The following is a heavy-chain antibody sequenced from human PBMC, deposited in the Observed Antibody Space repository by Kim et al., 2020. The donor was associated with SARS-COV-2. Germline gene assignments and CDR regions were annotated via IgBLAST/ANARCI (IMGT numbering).Heavy chain of an antibody. CDR1: GFTVSSNY. CDR2: IYSGGST. Sequence: GGSLRLSCAASGFTVSSNYMSWVRQAPGKGLEWVSVIYSGGSTYYADSVKGRFTISKDNSKNTLYLQMNSLRAEDTAVYYCARDPYYYYGMDVWGQGTTVTVSS. J-gene: IGHJ6*02. CDR3: ARDPYYYYGMDV. V-gene: IGHV3-66*01.